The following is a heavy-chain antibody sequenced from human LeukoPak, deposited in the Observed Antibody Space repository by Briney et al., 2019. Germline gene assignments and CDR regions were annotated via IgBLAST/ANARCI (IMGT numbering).Heavy chain of an antibody. V-gene: IGHV4-34*01. CDR2: INHSGST. CDR1: GGSFSGYY. Sequence: SETLSLTCAVYGGSFSGYYWSWIRQPPGKALEWIVEINHSGSTNYNPSLKSRVTISVDTSKNQFSLKLSSVTAADTAVYYCATPPRGIAAAGTLPYMDVWGKGTTVTVSS. J-gene: IGHJ6*03. CDR3: ATPPRGIAAAGTLPYMDV. D-gene: IGHD6-13*01.